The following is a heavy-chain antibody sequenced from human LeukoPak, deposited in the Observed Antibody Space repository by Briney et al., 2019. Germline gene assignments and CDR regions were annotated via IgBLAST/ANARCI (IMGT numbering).Heavy chain of an antibody. CDR2: IKTDGSEK. CDR1: GFTFSRYW. CDR3: ARDWDGSGWPIDY. J-gene: IGHJ4*02. D-gene: IGHD6-19*01. V-gene: IGHV3-7*05. Sequence: PGGSLRPSCAPSGFTFSRYWTSWVSQAPGKGLEWVANIKTDGSEKYYVDSLKGRFIISRDNAKNSLYLQMNSLRAEDTAVYYCARDWDGSGWPIDYWGQGTLVTVSS.